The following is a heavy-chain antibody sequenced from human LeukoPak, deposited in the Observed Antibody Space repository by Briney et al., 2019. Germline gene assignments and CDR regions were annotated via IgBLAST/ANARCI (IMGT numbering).Heavy chain of an antibody. CDR3: AKDQLNRFCSGGSCSITHDY. CDR1: GFTFSSYS. Sequence: PRGSLRLSCAASGFTFSSYSMNWVRQAPGKGLEWVSSISSSSSYIYYADSVKGRFTISRDNAKNSLYLQMNSLRAEDTAVYYCAKDQLNRFCSGGSCSITHDYWGQGTLVTVSS. D-gene: IGHD2-15*01. V-gene: IGHV3-21*01. J-gene: IGHJ4*02. CDR2: ISSSSSYI.